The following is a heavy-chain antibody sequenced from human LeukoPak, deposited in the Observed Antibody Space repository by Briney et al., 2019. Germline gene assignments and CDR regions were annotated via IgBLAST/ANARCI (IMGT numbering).Heavy chain of an antibody. CDR3: AKATVGQIAVAGPEAFDI. J-gene: IGHJ3*02. Sequence: GGSLRLSCAASGLTFSSYAMSWARQAPGKGLEWVSAISGSGGSTDYADSVKGRFTISRDNSKNTLYLQMNSLRAEDTAVYYCAKATVGQIAVAGPEAFDIWGQGTMVTVSS. V-gene: IGHV3-23*01. D-gene: IGHD6-19*01. CDR1: GLTFSSYA. CDR2: ISGSGGST.